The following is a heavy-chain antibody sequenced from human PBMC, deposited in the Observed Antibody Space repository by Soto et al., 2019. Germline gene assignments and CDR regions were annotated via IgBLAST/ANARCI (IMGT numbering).Heavy chain of an antibody. CDR3: ARDGYNYLPIY. CDR2: INPSSGGT. Sequence: QVQLVQSGAEVKKPGASVKVSCKASGYTFSNDYMHWVRQAPGQGLEWMGIINPSSGGTAYAQKFQGRITMTRETSTSTVYMELRSLRSDDTAVYLCARDGYNYLPIYWGQGTLVTVSS. D-gene: IGHD5-12*01. CDR1: GYTFSNDY. V-gene: IGHV1-46*01. J-gene: IGHJ4*02.